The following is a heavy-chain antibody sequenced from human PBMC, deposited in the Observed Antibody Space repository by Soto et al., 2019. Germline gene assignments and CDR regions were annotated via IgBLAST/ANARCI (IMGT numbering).Heavy chain of an antibody. J-gene: IGHJ5*02. Sequence: LSLTCTVSGGSISSGGYYWSWIRQHPGKGLEWIGYIYYSGSTYYNPSLKSRVTISVDTSKNQFSLKLSSVTAADTAVYYCARVLATKGPNWFDPWGQGTLVTVSS. D-gene: IGHD5-12*01. V-gene: IGHV4-31*03. CDR2: IYYSGST. CDR1: GGSISSGGYY. CDR3: ARVLATKGPNWFDP.